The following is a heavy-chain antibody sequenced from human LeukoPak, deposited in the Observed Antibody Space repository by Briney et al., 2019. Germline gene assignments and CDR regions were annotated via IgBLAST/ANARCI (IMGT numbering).Heavy chain of an antibody. CDR2: IIPIFGTA. D-gene: IGHD2-2*01. V-gene: IGHV1-69*05. J-gene: IGHJ4*02. CDR3: ARHLGCSSTSCPKGY. Sequence: GASVKVSCKASGGTFSSYAISWVRQAPGQGLEWMGGIIPIFGTANYAQKFQGRVTITTDESTSTAYMELSSLRSEDTAVYYCARHLGCSSTSCPKGYWGQGTLVTVSS. CDR1: GGTFSSYA.